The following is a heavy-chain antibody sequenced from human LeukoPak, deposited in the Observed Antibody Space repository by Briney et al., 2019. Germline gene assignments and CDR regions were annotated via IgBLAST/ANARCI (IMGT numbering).Heavy chain of an antibody. J-gene: IGHJ6*03. CDR3: AREGFDYYDSKEIDRYYYMDV. D-gene: IGHD3-22*01. CDR1: GFTFSDYY. CDR2: ISSSSSYI. Sequence: PGGSLRLSCTASGFTFSDYYMSWVRQAPGKGLEWVSSISSSSSYIYYADSVKGRFTISRDNAKNSLYLQMNSLRAEDTAVYYCAREGFDYYDSKEIDRYYYMDVWGKGTTVTVSS. V-gene: IGHV3-21*01.